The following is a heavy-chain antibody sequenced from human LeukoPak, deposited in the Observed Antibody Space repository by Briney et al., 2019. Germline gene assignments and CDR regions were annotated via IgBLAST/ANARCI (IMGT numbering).Heavy chain of an antibody. D-gene: IGHD6-13*01. V-gene: IGHV1-46*01. J-gene: IGHJ4*02. CDR1: GYTFTSYY. CDR2: INPSGGST. Sequence: ASVKVSCKASGYTFTSYYMHWVRQAPGQGLEWMGIINPSGGSTSYAQKFQGRVTMTRDTSTSTVYMELRSLRSDDTAVYYCARDLEAAAGLNYWGQGTLVTVSS. CDR3: ARDLEAAAGLNY.